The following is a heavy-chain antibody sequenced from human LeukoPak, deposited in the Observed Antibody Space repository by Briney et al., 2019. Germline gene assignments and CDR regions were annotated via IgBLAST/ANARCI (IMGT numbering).Heavy chain of an antibody. D-gene: IGHD6-13*01. J-gene: IGHJ4*02. V-gene: IGHV3-21*01. CDR1: GFSFENYN. CDR2: INVITGYI. Sequence: PGGSLRLSCAASGFSFENYNMNWVRQAPGKGLEWVAYINVITGYIYYADSLKGRFTISRDNAKNSLYLQMNSLRAEDTAVYYCARTFLAAEIDYWGQGTLVTVSS. CDR3: ARTFLAAEIDY.